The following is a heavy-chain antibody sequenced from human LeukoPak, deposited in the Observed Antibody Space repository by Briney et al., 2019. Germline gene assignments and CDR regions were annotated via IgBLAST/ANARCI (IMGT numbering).Heavy chain of an antibody. CDR3: ARHHGASSSWYEGFDY. D-gene: IGHD6-13*01. CDR1: GFTFSSYW. V-gene: IGHV3-7*04. Sequence: PGGSLRLSCAASGFTFSSYWMSWVRQAPGKGLEWVANIKQDGSEKYHVDSVKGRFTISRDNAKNSLYLQMNSLRAEDTAVYYCARHHGASSSWYEGFDYWGQGTLVTVSS. J-gene: IGHJ4*02. CDR2: IKQDGSEK.